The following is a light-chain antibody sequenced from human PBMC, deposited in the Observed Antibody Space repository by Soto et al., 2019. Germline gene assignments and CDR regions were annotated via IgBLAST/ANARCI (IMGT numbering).Light chain of an antibody. CDR3: QQYSNWPHT. CDR1: QSVSSN. CDR2: GAS. J-gene: IGKJ2*01. V-gene: IGKV3-15*01. Sequence: ETLMTQSPATLSVSPVERAALSCRASQSVSSNLAWYQQKPGQAPRLLIYGASTRATGIPARFSGSGSATEFTLTISSLQSEDFAVYYCQQYSNWPHTFGQGTKLEIK.